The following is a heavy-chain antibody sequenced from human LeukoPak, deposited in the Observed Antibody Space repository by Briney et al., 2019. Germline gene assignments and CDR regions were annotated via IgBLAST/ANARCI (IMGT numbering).Heavy chain of an antibody. J-gene: IGHJ2*01. CDR3: AKDSYSSGWPQGRYYWYFDL. CDR2: ISYDGSNK. V-gene: IGHV3-30*18. D-gene: IGHD6-19*01. Sequence: GGSLRLSCAASGFTFSSYGMHRVRQVPGKGLEWVAVISYDGSNKYYVDSVKGRFTISRDNSKNTLYLQVNSLRAEDTAVYYCAKDSYSSGWPQGRYYWYFDLWGRGTLVTVSS. CDR1: GFTFSSYG.